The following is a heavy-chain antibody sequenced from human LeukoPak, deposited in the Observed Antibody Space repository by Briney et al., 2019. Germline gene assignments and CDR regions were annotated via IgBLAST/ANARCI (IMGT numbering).Heavy chain of an antibody. V-gene: IGHV3-11*04. D-gene: IGHD3-3*01. CDR3: ARGRGITIFGIPYSLDY. CDR1: GFTFSDYY. J-gene: IGHJ4*02. CDR2: ISSSASAI. Sequence: PGGSLRLSCAASGFTFSDYYLSWIRQAPGKGLEWVSYISSSASAIYYADSVKGRFTISRDDAKNSLYLQMNSLRAEDTALYYCARGRGITIFGIPYSLDYWGQGTLVTVSS.